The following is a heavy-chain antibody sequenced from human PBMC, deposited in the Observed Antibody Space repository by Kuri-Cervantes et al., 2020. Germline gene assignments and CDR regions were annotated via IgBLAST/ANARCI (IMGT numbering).Heavy chain of an antibody. D-gene: IGHD6-13*01. Sequence: ASVKVSCKASGYTFTSYGISWVRQAPGQGLEWMGWISAYNGNTNYAQKFQGRVTMTTDTSTSTAYMELRSLRSDDTAVYYCARDRQGIAAAGFDYWGQGTLVTVSS. V-gene: IGHV1-18*01. J-gene: IGHJ4*02. CDR3: ARDRQGIAAAGFDY. CDR1: GYTFTSYG. CDR2: ISAYNGNT.